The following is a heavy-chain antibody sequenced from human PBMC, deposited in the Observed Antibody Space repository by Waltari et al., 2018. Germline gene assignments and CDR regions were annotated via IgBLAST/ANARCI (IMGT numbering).Heavy chain of an antibody. CDR2: MNPYTGAT. J-gene: IGHJ3*01. CDR3: ARDEIDVLATLYACDV. Sequence: VQLEQSGAEVRKPGASMKLSCKASGYTFTAYTIHWVRQAPGQGLEWVGRMNPYTGATTYAQRFQGRVTMTRDTAITTAYMDLTNLTSDDTAAYFCARDEIDVLATLYACDVWGQGTMVTVSS. D-gene: IGHD3-9*01. V-gene: IGHV1-2*06. CDR1: GYTFTAYT.